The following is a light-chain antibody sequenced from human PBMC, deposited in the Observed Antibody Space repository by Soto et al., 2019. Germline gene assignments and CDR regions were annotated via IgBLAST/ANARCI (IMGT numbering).Light chain of an antibody. V-gene: IGKV3-11*01. CDR3: HQRQSWPRT. CDR2: GAS. Sequence: EIVLTQSPGTLSLSPGERATLSCGASQSVSNNYLAWYQQKPGQAPRLLIYGASNRAAGIPARFSGSGSETDFTLTISDVEPEDFAVYYCHQRQSWPRTFGQGTKVDI. J-gene: IGKJ1*01. CDR1: QSVSNNY.